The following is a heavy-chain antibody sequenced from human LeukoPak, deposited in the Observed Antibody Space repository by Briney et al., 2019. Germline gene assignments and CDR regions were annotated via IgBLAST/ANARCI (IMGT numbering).Heavy chain of an antibody. J-gene: IGHJ6*03. D-gene: IGHD3-16*01. CDR3: ARAKLGNGYYYYYMDV. Sequence: PGRSLRLSCAASGFTFSSYAMHWVRQAPGKGLEWVAVISYDGSNKYYADSVKGRFTISRDNSKNTLYLQMNSLRAEDTAVYYCARAKLGNGYYYYYMDVWGKGTTVTVSS. CDR1: GFTFSSYA. CDR2: ISYDGSNK. V-gene: IGHV3-30*04.